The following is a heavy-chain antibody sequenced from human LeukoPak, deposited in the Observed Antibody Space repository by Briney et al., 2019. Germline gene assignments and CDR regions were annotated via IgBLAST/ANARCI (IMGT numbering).Heavy chain of an antibody. CDR2: IYYSGST. Sequence: SETLPLTCTVSGGSISNFYWNWIRQPPGKGLEWIGYIYYSGSTNYNPSLKSRVTISIDTSKNQFSLKLSSVTAADTAVYYCARDRVSSSWYGSGYFDYWGQGTLVTVSS. J-gene: IGHJ4*02. CDR1: GGSISNFY. V-gene: IGHV4-59*12. D-gene: IGHD6-13*01. CDR3: ARDRVSSSWYGSGYFDY.